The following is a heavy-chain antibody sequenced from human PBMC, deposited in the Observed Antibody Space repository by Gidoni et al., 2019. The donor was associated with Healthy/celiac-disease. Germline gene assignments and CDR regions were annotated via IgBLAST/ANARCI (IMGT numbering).Heavy chain of an antibody. CDR2: INHSGST. D-gene: IGHD2-2*01. Sequence: QVQLQQWGAGLLKPSETLSLPCAAHGGSFSGYSWSWIRQPPGKRLEWIGDINHSGSTNDNPSLKSRVTISVDTAKNQFSLKRSSVTAADTAVYYCARSALIVVVPAAMRWFDPWGQGTLVTVSA. V-gene: IGHV4-34*01. CDR3: ARSALIVVVPAAMRWFDP. CDR1: GGSFSGYS. J-gene: IGHJ5*02.